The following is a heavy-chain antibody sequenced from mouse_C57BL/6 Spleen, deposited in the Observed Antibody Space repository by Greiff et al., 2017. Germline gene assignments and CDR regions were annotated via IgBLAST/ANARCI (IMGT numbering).Heavy chain of an antibody. Sequence: EVKLQESGPVLVKPGASVKMSCKASGYTFTDYYMNWVKQSHGKSLEWIGVINPYNGGTSYNQKFKGKATLTVDKSSSTAYMELNSLTSEDSAVYYCARGRSYDYVYAMDYWGQGTSVTVSS. D-gene: IGHD2-4*01. CDR3: ARGRSYDYVYAMDY. CDR1: GYTFTDYY. V-gene: IGHV1-19*01. CDR2: INPYNGGT. J-gene: IGHJ4*01.